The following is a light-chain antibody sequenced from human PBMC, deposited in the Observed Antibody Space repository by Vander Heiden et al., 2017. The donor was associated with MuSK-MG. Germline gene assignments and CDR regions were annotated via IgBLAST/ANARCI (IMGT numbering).Light chain of an antibody. J-gene: IGKJ3*01. CDR3: QQTDSTPPFT. V-gene: IGKV1-39*01. Sequence: DIQMTQSPSSLSASVGDRVTITCRASQSISSYLNLYQQKPGKAPKLLIYAASSLQSGVPSRFSGSGYGTDFTLTISSLQPEDFAPYYCQQTDSTPPFTFGHGTKVDIK. CDR2: AAS. CDR1: QSISSY.